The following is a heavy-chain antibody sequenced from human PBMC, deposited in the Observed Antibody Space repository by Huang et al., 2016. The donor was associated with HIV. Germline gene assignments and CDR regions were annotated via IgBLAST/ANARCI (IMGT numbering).Heavy chain of an antibody. V-gene: IGHV1-18*01. J-gene: IGHJ4*02. CDR3: ARENDQSDYIDN. Sequence: QVQLVQSGGEVKKPGASVRVTCKASGYTFRTYGITWVRQAPGQGLEWMGWISPYSGDRNYAEKLQGRVTLTTDTSTSTAYMELRSLTSDDTAVYYCARENDQSDYIDNWGLGTLVTVSS. D-gene: IGHD4-17*01. CDR2: ISPYSGDR. CDR1: GYTFRTYG.